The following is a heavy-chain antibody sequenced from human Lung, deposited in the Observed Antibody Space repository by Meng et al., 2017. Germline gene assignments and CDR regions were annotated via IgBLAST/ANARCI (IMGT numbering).Heavy chain of an antibody. CDR1: GGSISSRNW. V-gene: IGHV4-4*02. CDR2: IYHSGRT. J-gene: IGHJ5*02. D-gene: IGHD3-3*01. Sequence: ESGPGLVTPSGSLSLTCAVFGGSISSRNWWSWVRQSPGKGLEWIGEIYHSGRTNYNPSLESRVTISLDKSQNRFSLKVKSVTAADTAVYYCVRGGQDQAYYDFWSGPFDPWGQGTLVTVSS. CDR3: VRGGQDQAYYDFWSGPFDP.